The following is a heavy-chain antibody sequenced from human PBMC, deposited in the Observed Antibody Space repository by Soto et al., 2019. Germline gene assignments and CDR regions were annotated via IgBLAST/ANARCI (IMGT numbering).Heavy chain of an antibody. V-gene: IGHV1-2*02. CDR3: VGGSGLDY. Sequence: GASVKVSCKASGYTFTDHYIHWVRQAPGQGLEWMGWLNPDSGGTDYAQKFQGRVTMTRDTSINTAYVELNRIRSDDTAVYYCVGGSGLDYWGQGSLVTVSS. D-gene: IGHD6-19*01. J-gene: IGHJ4*02. CDR2: LNPDSGGT. CDR1: GYTFTDHY.